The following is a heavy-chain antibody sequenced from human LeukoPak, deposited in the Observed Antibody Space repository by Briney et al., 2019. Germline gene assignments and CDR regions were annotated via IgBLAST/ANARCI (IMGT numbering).Heavy chain of an antibody. Sequence: GDSVKVSCKASGYTFTDYYIHWVRQAPGQGLEWMAWINPKSGDTNYLQQVQGRFTMTRDTSISTAYMELTSLRSDDTAVYYCTRGPNVYGSGRSWFDPWGQGTLVIVSS. CDR3: TRGPNVYGSGRSWFDP. J-gene: IGHJ5*02. V-gene: IGHV1-2*02. CDR2: INPKSGDT. D-gene: IGHD3-10*01. CDR1: GYTFTDYY.